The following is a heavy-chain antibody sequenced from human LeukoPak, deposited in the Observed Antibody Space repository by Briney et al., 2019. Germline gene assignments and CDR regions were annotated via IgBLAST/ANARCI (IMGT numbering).Heavy chain of an antibody. D-gene: IGHD5-12*01. CDR1: GGSISSYY. CDR2: IYYSGST. J-gene: IGHJ4*02. CDR3: ARVGRGYSGYARLDY. Sequence: SETLSLTCTVSGGSISSYYWSWIRQPPGKGLEWIGYIYYSGSTNYNPSLKSRVTISVDTSKNQFSLKLSSVTAADTAMYYCARVGRGYSGYARLDYWGQGTLVTVSS. V-gene: IGHV4-59*12.